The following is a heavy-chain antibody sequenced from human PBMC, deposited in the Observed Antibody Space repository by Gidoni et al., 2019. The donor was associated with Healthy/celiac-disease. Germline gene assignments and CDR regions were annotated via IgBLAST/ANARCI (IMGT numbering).Heavy chain of an antibody. V-gene: IGHV1-69*01. CDR1: GAPFSSYA. D-gene: IGHD2-21*02. CDR2: TIPIFGTA. J-gene: IGHJ4*02. Sequence: VQLVQSGAAVKKPGSSVKVSCKASGAPFSSYAISWVRQAPGQGLEWMGGTIPIFGTANYAQKFQGRVTITADESTSTAYMELSSLRSEDTAVYYCARDTSGCGGDCPLIYWGQGTLVTVSS. CDR3: ARDTSGCGGDCPLIY.